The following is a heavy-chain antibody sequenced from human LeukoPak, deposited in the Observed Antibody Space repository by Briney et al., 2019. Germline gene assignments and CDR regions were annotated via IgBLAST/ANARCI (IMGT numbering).Heavy chain of an antibody. CDR3: ARDLYRPRGYYYYYMDV. CDR2: IIPIFGTA. V-gene: IGHV1-69*05. D-gene: IGHD2-8*01. J-gene: IGHJ6*03. Sequence: ASVKVSCKASGGTFSSYAIRWVRQAPGQGLEWMGGIIPIFGTANYAQKFQGRVTITTDESTSTAYMELSRLRSEDTAVYYCARDLYRPRGYYYYYMDVWGKGTTVTVSS. CDR1: GGTFSSYA.